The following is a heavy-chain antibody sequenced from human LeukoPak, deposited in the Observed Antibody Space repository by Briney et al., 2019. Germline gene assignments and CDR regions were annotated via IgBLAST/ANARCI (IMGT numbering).Heavy chain of an antibody. V-gene: IGHV3-11*01. CDR2: ISSSGNII. CDR1: VFTFSDYY. D-gene: IGHD6-19*01. J-gene: IGHJ4*02. CDR3: ARSIAEAGELDY. Sequence: GGSLRLSCAASVFTFSDYYMSWIRQALGKGLEWVSYISSSGNIIYYADSVKGRFTISRDNAKNSLYLQMNSLRAEDTAVYYCARSIAEAGELDYWGQGTLVTVSS.